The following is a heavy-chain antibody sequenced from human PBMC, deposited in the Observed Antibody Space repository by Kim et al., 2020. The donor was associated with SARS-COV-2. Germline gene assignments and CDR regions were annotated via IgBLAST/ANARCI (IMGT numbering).Heavy chain of an antibody. D-gene: IGHD3-3*01. CDR2: IWYDGSNK. J-gene: IGHJ4*02. V-gene: IGHV3-33*01. CDR3: ARDKRFLEWLLTLPDY. Sequence: GGSLRLSCAASGFTFSSYGMHWVRQAPGKGLEWVAVIWYDGSNKYYADSVKGRFTISRDNSKNTLYLQMNSLRAEDTAVYYCARDKRFLEWLLTLPDYWGQGTLVTVSS. CDR1: GFTFSSYG.